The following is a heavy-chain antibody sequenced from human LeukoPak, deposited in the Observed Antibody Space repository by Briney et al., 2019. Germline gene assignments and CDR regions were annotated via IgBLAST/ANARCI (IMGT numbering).Heavy chain of an antibody. J-gene: IGHJ4*02. CDR1: GGSISSSSSTYH. Sequence: SETLSLTCTVSGGSISSSSSTYHWGWIRQPPGKGLEWIGYSTDSGNINFNPALKSRVIISVDTSKSQFSLKLTSVTPADTAVYYCARDNWGSLDYWGQGTLVTVSS. D-gene: IGHD7-27*01. V-gene: IGHV4-61*01. CDR3: ARDNWGSLDY. CDR2: STDSGNI.